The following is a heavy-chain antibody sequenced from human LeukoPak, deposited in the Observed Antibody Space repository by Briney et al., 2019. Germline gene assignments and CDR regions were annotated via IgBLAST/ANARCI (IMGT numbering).Heavy chain of an antibody. J-gene: IGHJ3*02. CDR2: INPSGGST. CDR1: GYTFTSYY. Sequence: ASVKVSCKASGYTFTSYYIHWVRQAPGQGLEWMGLINPSGGSTNYAQKFQGRVTMTRDTSTSTVYMELRSLRSDDTAVYYCASLVAYCGGDCYRWGTFDIWGQGTMVTVSS. D-gene: IGHD2-21*02. CDR3: ASLVAYCGGDCYRWGTFDI. V-gene: IGHV1-46*01.